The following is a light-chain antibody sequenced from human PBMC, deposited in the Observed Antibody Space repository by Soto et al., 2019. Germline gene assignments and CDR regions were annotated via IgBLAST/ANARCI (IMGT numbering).Light chain of an antibody. CDR3: LQDYGYPWT. J-gene: IGKJ1*01. CDR1: HGIRDD. Sequence: IQMTQSPSSLSASVGDRVTILCRASHGIRDDLGWYQQKPGKAPKLLIYAASILQSGVPLRFSGSGSGTNFTLSITSLQPEDYESSYCLQDYGYPWTFGQGTKVDIK. CDR2: AAS. V-gene: IGKV1-6*01.